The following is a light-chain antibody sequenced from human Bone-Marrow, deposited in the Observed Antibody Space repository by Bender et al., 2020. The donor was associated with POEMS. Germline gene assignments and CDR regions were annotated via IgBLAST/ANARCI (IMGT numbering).Light chain of an antibody. V-gene: IGLV2-14*01. Sequence: QSALTQPASVSGSPGQSITISCTGTSSDVGGYDYVSWYHQDPGKAPKLMIFEDSERPSGVSDRFSGSKSGNTASLTISGLQAEDEADYYCSSYAGSTVLFGTGTKVTVL. CDR1: SSDVGGYDY. J-gene: IGLJ1*01. CDR2: EDS. CDR3: SSYAGSTVL.